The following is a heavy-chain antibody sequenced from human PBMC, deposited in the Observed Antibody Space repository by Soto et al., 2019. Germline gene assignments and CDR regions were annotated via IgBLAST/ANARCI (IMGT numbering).Heavy chain of an antibody. J-gene: IGHJ4*02. D-gene: IGHD6-19*01. Sequence: QVQLQQWGAGLLKPSETLSLTCAVYGGSFSGYYWSWIRQPPGKGLEWIGEVDHSGSNSYNPSLKSLVTISTDTSKNQFSLNLTSVTAADTAVSYCSSYNGWFYRTYFDYWGQGTLVTVSS. CDR1: GGSFSGYY. V-gene: IGHV4-34*01. CDR3: SSYNGWFYRTYFDY. CDR2: VDHSGSN.